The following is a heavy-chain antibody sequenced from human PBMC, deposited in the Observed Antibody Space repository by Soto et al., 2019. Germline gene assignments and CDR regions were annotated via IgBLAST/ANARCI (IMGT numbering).Heavy chain of an antibody. CDR3: ASPGMVQLWIPPFDY. CDR1: GFTFSSYA. Sequence: GGSLRLSCAASGFTFSSYAMHWVRQAPGKGLEWVAVISSAASNKYYVDSVKGRVTISIYSSKHTLYLQMNRLRAEHAAVYYCASPGMVQLWIPPFDYWGQGAKDTGSS. J-gene: IGHJ4*02. D-gene: IGHD5-18*01. V-gene: IGHV3-30-3*02. CDR2: ISSAASNK.